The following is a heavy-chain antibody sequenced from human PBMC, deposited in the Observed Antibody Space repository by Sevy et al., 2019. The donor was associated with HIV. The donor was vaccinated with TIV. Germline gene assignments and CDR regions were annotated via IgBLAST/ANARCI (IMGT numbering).Heavy chain of an antibody. CDR1: GYTLSQLS. Sequence: ASVKVPCKVSGYTLSQLSMHWVRQAPGKGLEWVGTFDPEDGRTIYAQKFQGRVTMTEDTSTDTAYMELNSLNSEDTAVYYCATTKDYYDSSGYPFDYWGQGTQVTVSS. V-gene: IGHV1-24*01. CDR3: ATTKDYYDSSGYPFDY. D-gene: IGHD3-22*01. J-gene: IGHJ4*02. CDR2: FDPEDGRT.